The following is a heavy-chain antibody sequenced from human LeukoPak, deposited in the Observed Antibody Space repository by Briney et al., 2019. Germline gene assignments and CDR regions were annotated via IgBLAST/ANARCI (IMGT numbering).Heavy chain of an antibody. D-gene: IGHD2-2*02. Sequence: SVKVSCKASGGTFSSYAISWVRQAPGQGLEWMGRIIPILGIANYAQKFQGRVTITADKSTSTAYMELSSLRSEDTAVYYCARVSVVVVPAAILYYGMDAWGQGTTVTVSS. CDR2: IIPILGIA. J-gene: IGHJ6*02. CDR3: ARVSVVVVPAAILYYGMDA. CDR1: GGTFSSYA. V-gene: IGHV1-69*04.